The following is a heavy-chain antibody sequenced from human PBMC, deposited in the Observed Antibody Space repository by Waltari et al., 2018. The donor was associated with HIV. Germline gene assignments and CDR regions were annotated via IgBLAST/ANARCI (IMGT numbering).Heavy chain of an antibody. D-gene: IGHD3-3*01. Sequence: QVQLVQPGAEVKKPGYSVKVSCKSSVGTVSSQAVRWVRQAPGHGLEWMGGIIPLVGTVHYAQKVQGRVTITADGSTSTVYMELSSLRSEDTAVYYCARDKAHNDVWSGYVSWGQGTLVTVSS. CDR3: ARDKAHNDVWSGYVS. CDR2: IIPLVGTV. CDR1: VGTVSSQA. V-gene: IGHV1-69*01. J-gene: IGHJ5*02.